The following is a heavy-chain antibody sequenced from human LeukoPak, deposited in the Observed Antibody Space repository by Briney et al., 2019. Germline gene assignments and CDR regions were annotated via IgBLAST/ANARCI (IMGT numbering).Heavy chain of an antibody. J-gene: IGHJ4*02. D-gene: IGHD2-2*01. V-gene: IGHV3-23*01. CDR3: AKSQRNDQQVVQRIDY. CDR2: ISGSGDTT. CDR1: RFTFSTYA. Sequence: PPGGSLRLSCTASRFTFSTYAMSWVRQAPGKGLEWVSSISGSGDTTYYTGSVKGRSTISRDNSKNALYLQMSSLRAEDTAVYYCAKSQRNDQQVVQRIDYWGQGTLVTVSS.